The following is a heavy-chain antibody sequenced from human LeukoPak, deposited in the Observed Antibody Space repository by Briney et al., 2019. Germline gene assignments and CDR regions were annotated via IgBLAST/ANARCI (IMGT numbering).Heavy chain of an antibody. CDR3: AREMAVAGPYPFDI. Sequence: SETLSLTCTVSGPSINNYYWSSFRQPAGKGLEWIGRIYFSGRTNYNPSLKSRTTMSLDTSKNQFSLNLRFVTAAATAVYFCAREMAVAGPYPFDIWGQGTEVTVSS. CDR2: IYFSGRT. V-gene: IGHV4-4*07. CDR1: GPSINNYY. D-gene: IGHD4-23*01. J-gene: IGHJ3*02.